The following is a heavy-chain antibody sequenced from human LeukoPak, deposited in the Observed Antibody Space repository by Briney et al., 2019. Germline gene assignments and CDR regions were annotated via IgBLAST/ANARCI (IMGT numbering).Heavy chain of an antibody. CDR1: GYTFTSYD. CDR3: ARGPEYSSSWFGRFNYYYYMDV. Sequence: ASVKVSCKASGYTFTSYDINWVRQATGQGLEWMGWMNPNSGNTGYAQTFQGRVTMTRNTSISTTYMELSSLRSEDTAVYYCARGPEYSSSWFGRFNYYYYMDVWGKGTTVTVSS. CDR2: MNPNSGNT. D-gene: IGHD6-13*01. V-gene: IGHV1-8*01. J-gene: IGHJ6*03.